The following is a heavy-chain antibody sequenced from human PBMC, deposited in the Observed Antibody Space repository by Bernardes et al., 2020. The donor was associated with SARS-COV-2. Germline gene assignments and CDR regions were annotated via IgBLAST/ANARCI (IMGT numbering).Heavy chain of an antibody. J-gene: IGHJ4*02. CDR3: ARSRRVYSGAGHGPSYFDL. V-gene: IGHV4-59*08. Sequence: SETLSLTCTVSGGSIESNYWSWIRQTPGKALEWLGYVYSSGSTNYNPSLRGRLTISLDMSDNEFSLRLTSVTAADTALYFCARSRRVYSGAGHGPSYFDLWGPGTLVTVSS. CDR1: GGSIESNY. D-gene: IGHD1-26*01. CDR2: VYSSGST.